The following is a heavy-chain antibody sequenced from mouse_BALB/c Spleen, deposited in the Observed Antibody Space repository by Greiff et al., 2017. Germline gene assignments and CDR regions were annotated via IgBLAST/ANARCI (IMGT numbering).Heavy chain of an antibody. CDR2: ISSGGSYT. D-gene: IGHD2-13*01. V-gene: IGHV5-6*02. Sequence: EVKLVESGGDLVKPGGSLKLSCAASGFTFSSYGMSWVRQTPDKRLEWVATISSGGSYTYYPDSVKGRFTISRDNAKNTLYLQMSSLKSEDTAMYYCARHDSDLYYAMDYWGQGTSVTVSS. CDR1: GFTFSSYG. CDR3: ARHDSDLYYAMDY. J-gene: IGHJ4*01.